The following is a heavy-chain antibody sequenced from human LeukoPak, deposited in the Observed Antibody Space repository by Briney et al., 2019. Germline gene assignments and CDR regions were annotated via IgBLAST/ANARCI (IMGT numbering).Heavy chain of an antibody. Sequence: ASVKVSCKASGYTFTSYAMHWVRQAPGQRLEWMGWINAGNGNTKYSQKFQGRVTITRDTSASTAYMELSSLRSEDTAVYYCARATSDYYDSSGYLNWFDPWGQGTLVTVSS. CDR1: GYTFTSYA. CDR3: ARATSDYYDSSGYLNWFDP. V-gene: IGHV1-3*01. J-gene: IGHJ5*02. D-gene: IGHD3-22*01. CDR2: INAGNGNT.